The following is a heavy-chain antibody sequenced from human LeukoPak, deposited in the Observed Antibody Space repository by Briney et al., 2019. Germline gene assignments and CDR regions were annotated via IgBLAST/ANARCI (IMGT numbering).Heavy chain of an antibody. J-gene: IGHJ4*02. D-gene: IGHD5-18*01. Sequence: SVKVSCKASGGTFSSYGISWVRQAPGQGLEWMGRIIPILGVANYAQRFRGRVTITADRSTSTAYMELSSLRSEDTAVYYCARLRDTGYSYGPLYFDYWGQGTLVTVSS. CDR2: IIPILGVA. CDR3: ARLRDTGYSYGPLYFDY. CDR1: GGTFSSYG. V-gene: IGHV1-69*04.